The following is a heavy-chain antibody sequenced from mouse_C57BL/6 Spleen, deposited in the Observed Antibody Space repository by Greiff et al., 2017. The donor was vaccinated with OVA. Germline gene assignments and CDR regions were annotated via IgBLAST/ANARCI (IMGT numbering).Heavy chain of an antibody. J-gene: IGHJ4*01. CDR3: TTGDYGSSYHYYAMDY. CDR2: IDPEDGDT. D-gene: IGHD1-1*01. V-gene: IGHV14-1*01. Sequence: VQLKQSGAELVRPGASVKLSCTASGFNIKDYYMHWVKQRPEQGLEWIGRIDPEDGDTESAPKFQGKGPMSADTASNTAYLQLSSLTSEDTAVYYCTTGDYGSSYHYYAMDYWGQGTSVTVSS. CDR1: GFNIKDYY.